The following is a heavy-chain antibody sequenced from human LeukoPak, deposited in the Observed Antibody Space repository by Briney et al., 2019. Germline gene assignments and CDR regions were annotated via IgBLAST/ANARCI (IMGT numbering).Heavy chain of an antibody. Sequence: PGRSLRLSCAASGFTFDDYAMHWVRHAPGEGLEWVSSINWNRGIIVYADSVKGRFTISRDNAQNSLFLQMNSLTAEDTALYYCAKAVWYGDLWNAFDFWGQETMVTVSS. V-gene: IGHV3-9*01. J-gene: IGHJ3*01. CDR3: AKAVWYGDLWNAFDF. D-gene: IGHD3-10*01. CDR2: INWNRGII. CDR1: GFTFDDYA.